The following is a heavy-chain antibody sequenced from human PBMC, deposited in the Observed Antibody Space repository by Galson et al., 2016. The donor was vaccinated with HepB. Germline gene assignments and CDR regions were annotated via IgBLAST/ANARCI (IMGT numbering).Heavy chain of an antibody. CDR3: ASGYALHV. CDR2: TYXXXTWXT. Sequence: CAISGDSVSRNSAAXXXIRXXXSGXXXWLXXTYXXXTWXTDYAXSVQXQIIINADTSKNQFSLQLKSVSPEDTAVYYCASGYALHVWGQGTTVTVSS. V-gene: IGHV6-1*01. J-gene: IGHJ6*02. CDR1: GDSVSRNSAA. D-gene: IGHD3-3*01.